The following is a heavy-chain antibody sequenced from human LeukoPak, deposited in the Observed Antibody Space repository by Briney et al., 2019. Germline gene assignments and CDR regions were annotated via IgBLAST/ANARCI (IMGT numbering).Heavy chain of an antibody. Sequence: GSXXXYYWSWIRQPPGKGLEWIGEINHSGSTNYSPSLKSRVAISVDTSKNQFSLRLSSVTAADTAVYYCARVTGYIVEDYFDYWGQGTLVTVSS. D-gene: IGHD3-22*01. CDR2: INHSGST. J-gene: IGHJ4*02. CDR1: GSXXXYY. V-gene: IGHV4-34*01. CDR3: ARVTGYIVEDYFDY.